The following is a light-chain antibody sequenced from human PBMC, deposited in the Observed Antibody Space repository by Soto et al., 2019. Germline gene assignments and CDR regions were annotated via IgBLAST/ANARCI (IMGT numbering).Light chain of an antibody. CDR1: SSDVGGYNY. CDR2: EVS. Sequence: QSALTQPPSASGSPGQSVTISCTGTSSDVGGYNYVSWYQQYPGKAPKLMIYEVSKRPSGVPDRFSGSKSGNTASLTVSGLQAEDEADYYCSSYAGRNEWVLFGGGTKLTVL. J-gene: IGLJ2*01. CDR3: SSYAGRNEWVL. V-gene: IGLV2-8*01.